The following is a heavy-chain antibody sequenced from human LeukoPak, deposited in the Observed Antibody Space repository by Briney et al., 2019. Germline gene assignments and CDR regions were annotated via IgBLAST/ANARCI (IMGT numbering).Heavy chain of an antibody. Sequence: PGRSLRLSCAASGFTFDDYAMPWVRQAPGKGLEWVLGISWNSGSIGYADSVKGRFTISRDNAKNSLYLQMNSLRAEDTALYYCAKDLGEEWLVISSWGQGTLVTVSS. CDR3: AKDLGEEWLVISS. CDR1: GFTFDDYA. J-gene: IGHJ4*02. D-gene: IGHD6-19*01. CDR2: ISWNSGSI. V-gene: IGHV3-9*01.